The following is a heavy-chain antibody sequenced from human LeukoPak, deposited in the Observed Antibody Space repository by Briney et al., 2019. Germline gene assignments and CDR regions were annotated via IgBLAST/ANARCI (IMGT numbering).Heavy chain of an antibody. CDR1: GFTFNSYD. D-gene: IGHD6-13*01. V-gene: IGHV3-30*02. Sequence: GGSLRLSCAASGFTFNSYDMRWVRQAPGKGLEWVTFIRYDGSEKYYVDSVEGRFTISRDNSKNTLYLQMNRLRGEDTAVYYCATSVTGYSSPFYYWGQGSLVTAS. J-gene: IGHJ4*02. CDR2: IRYDGSEK. CDR3: ATSVTGYSSPFYY.